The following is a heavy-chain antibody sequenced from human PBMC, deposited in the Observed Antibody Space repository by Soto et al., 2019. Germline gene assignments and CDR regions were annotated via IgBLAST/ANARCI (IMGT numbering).Heavy chain of an antibody. CDR3: ARGKEYYGRSGCSH. Sequence: SAQVSFTASGSTFGTSYMYFARQCTGQGLEWMGIINPSGGSKSHATKFQGRVTTTRGRSTSIVSMELRSLRSEDTAWYYCARGKEYYGRSGCSHWEQRTLF. CDR1: GSTFGTSY. D-gene: IGHD3-22*01. CDR2: INPSGGSK. V-gene: IGHV1-46*01. J-gene: IGHJ4*02.